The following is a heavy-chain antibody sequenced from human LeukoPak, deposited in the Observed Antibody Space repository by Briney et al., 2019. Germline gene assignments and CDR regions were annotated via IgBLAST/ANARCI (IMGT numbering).Heavy chain of an antibody. CDR2: IIPIFGTA. CDR3: ARAKQDIVVVPAAL. D-gene: IGHD2-2*01. CDR1: GGTFISYA. Sequence: SVKVSCKASGGTFISYAISWVRQAPGQGLEWMGGIIPIFGTANYAQKFQGSVTITADESTSTAYMELSSLRSEDTAVYYCARAKQDIVVVPAALWGQGTLVTVSS. V-gene: IGHV1-69*13. J-gene: IGHJ4*02.